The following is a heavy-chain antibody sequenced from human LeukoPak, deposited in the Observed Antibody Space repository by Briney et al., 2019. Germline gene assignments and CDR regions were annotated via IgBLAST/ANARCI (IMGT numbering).Heavy chain of an antibody. D-gene: IGHD3-16*02. J-gene: IGHJ4*02. CDR1: GYTFTGYY. CDR3: AREDDYVWGSYRPNFDY. CDR2: INPNSGGT. V-gene: IGHV1-2*02. Sequence: GSVKVSCKASGYTFTGYYMHWVRQAPGQGLEWMGWINPNSGGTNYAQKFQGRVTMTRDTSISTAYMELSRLRSDDTAVYYCAREDDYVWGSYRPNFDYWGQGTLVTVSS.